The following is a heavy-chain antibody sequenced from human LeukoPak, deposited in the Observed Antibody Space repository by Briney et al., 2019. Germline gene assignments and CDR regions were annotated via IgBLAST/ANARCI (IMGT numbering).Heavy chain of an antibody. D-gene: IGHD4/OR15-4a*01. CDR1: GFTFSDHY. J-gene: IGHJ4*02. Sequence: GGPLRLSCAASGFTFSDHYMDWVRQAPGKGLEWLGRIRNKANTYTTEYAASVKGRFTISRDDSKNSLYLQMNSLKTEDTAVYYCARVKGALDYWGQGTLVTVSP. V-gene: IGHV3-72*01. CDR3: ARVKGALDY. CDR2: IRNKANTYTT.